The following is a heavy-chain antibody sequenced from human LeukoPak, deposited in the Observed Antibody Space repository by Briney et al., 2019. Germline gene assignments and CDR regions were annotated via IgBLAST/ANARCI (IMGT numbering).Heavy chain of an antibody. V-gene: IGHV3-74*01. D-gene: IGHD6-13*01. J-gene: IGHJ4*02. CDR3: ARLISSSWYIISEATFDY. Sequence: GGSLRLSCAASAFTFSSYWMHWVRQAPGKGLEWVSRIKGDESSINYADSVEGRFTISRDNAKNTVYLHLNSLRVEDTAVYYCARLISSSWYIISEATFDYWGQGTLVTVSS. CDR1: AFTFSSYW. CDR2: IKGDESSI.